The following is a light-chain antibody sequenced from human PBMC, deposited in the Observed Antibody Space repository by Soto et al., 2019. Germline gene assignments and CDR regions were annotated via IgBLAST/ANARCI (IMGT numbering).Light chain of an antibody. CDR2: AAS. CDR3: QQSYSTLIT. J-gene: IGKJ5*01. Sequence: DIQMTQSPSSLSASVGDRVTITCRASQSISSYLNWYQQNPGKAPKLLIYAASSLQSGVPSRFSGSGSGTDFTLTISSLQPEDFATYYCQQSYSTLITFGQGTRLEI. V-gene: IGKV1-39*01. CDR1: QSISSY.